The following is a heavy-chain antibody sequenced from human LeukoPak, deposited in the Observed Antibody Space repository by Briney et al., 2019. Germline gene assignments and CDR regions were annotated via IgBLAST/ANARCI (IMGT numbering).Heavy chain of an antibody. J-gene: IGHJ4*02. CDR2: ISAYNGHT. Sequence: ASAKVSCKASGYSFTDYGISWVRQAPGQGLEWLGWISAYNGHTNYVQKLQGRVTMTTDTSTSTAYMELRTLGSDDTAVYYCARAERTAITHDYWGQGTLVIVSS. D-gene: IGHD5-18*01. V-gene: IGHV1-18*01. CDR3: ARAERTAITHDY. CDR1: GYSFTDYG.